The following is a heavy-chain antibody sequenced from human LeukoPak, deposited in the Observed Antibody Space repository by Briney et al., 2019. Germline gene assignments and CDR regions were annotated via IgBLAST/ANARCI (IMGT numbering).Heavy chain of an antibody. CDR3: ARRRVPRPFYYFDY. CDR1: GGSFSGYY. Sequence: PSETLSLTCAVYGGSFSGYYWSWIRQPPGKGLEWIGEINHRRSTNYNPSLKSRVTISVDTSKNQFSLKLSSVTAADTAVYYCARRRVPRPFYYFDYWGQGTLVTVSS. D-gene: IGHD1-1*01. CDR2: INHRRST. J-gene: IGHJ4*02. V-gene: IGHV4-34*01.